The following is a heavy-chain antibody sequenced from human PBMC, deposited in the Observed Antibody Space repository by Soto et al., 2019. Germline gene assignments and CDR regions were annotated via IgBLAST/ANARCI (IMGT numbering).Heavy chain of an antibody. CDR2: ISSSGSTI. V-gene: IGHV3-48*03. Sequence: RLSCAASGFTFSSYEMNWVRQAPGKGLEWVSYISSSGSTIYYADSVKGRFTISRDNAKNSLYLQMNSLRAEDTAVYYCARESGLGGGSYSYYYYGMDVWGQGTTVTVSS. CDR1: GFTFSSYE. D-gene: IGHD1-26*01. CDR3: ARESGLGGGSYSYYYYGMDV. J-gene: IGHJ6*02.